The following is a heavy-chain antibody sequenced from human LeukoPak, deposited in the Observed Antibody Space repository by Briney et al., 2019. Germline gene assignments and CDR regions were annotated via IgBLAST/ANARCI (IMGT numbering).Heavy chain of an antibody. D-gene: IGHD3-22*01. CDR1: GGSISSYY. J-gene: IGHJ4*02. Sequence: KPSETLSLTCTVSGGSISSYYWSWIRQPPGKGLEWIGYIYYSGSTNYNPSLKSRVTISVDTSKNQFSLKLSSVTAADTAVYYCARDSGYYYDSSGPMFDHWGQGTLVTVSS. CDR2: IYYSGST. V-gene: IGHV4-59*01. CDR3: ARDSGYYYDSSGPMFDH.